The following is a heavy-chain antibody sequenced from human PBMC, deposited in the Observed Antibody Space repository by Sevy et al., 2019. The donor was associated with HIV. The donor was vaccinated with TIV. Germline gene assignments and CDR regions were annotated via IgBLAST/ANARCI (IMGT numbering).Heavy chain of an antibody. CDR1: RFTFNNFA. V-gene: IGHV3-30*04. CDR2: ISYDGNNK. Sequence: GGSLRLSCAASRFTFNNFAIHWVRQAPGKGLEWVAVISYDGNNKFYADSVKGRFTISRDISKNTLYLQMNSLRGEDTAGYYCARGRVTSHYFDYWGQGTLVTVSS. CDR3: ARGRVTSHYFDY. J-gene: IGHJ4*02. D-gene: IGHD2-21*02.